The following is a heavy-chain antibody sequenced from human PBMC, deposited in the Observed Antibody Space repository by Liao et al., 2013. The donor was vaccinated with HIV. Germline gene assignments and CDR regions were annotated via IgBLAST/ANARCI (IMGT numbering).Heavy chain of an antibody. CDR2: IYYSGTT. Sequence: QLRLQESGPGLVKPSETLSLTCTVSGGSISRRNEYWGWIRQPPGKGLEWIGTIYYSGTTYYNPSLKSRVTISVDTSKNQFSLRLNSLTAADTAVYYCARVPXYFNSGGVSWGQGALVTVSS. V-gene: IGHV4-39*07. CDR1: GGSISRRNEY. CDR3: ARVPXYFNSGGVS. J-gene: IGHJ5*02. D-gene: IGHD3-10*01.